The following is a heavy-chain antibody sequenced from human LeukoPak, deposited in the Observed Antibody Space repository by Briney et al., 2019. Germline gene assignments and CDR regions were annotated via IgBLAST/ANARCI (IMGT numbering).Heavy chain of an antibody. J-gene: IGHJ6*03. D-gene: IGHD3-3*01. V-gene: IGHV3-20*04. CDR3: ARDLFGVVNLYYYYYMDV. CDR1: GFTFDDYG. CDR2: INWNGGST. Sequence: GGSLRLSCAASGFTFDDYGMSWVRQAPGKGLGWVSGINWNGGSTGYADSVKGRFTISRDNAKNSLYLQMNSLRAEDTALYYCARDLFGVVNLYYYYYMDVWGKGTTVTVSS.